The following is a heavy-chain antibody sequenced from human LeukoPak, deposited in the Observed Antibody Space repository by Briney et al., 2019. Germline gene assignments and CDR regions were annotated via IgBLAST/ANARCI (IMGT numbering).Heavy chain of an antibody. CDR3: AKDLYDWNFFDS. CDR2: IKSKTDGGTT. CDR1: GFTFSNAW. D-gene: IGHD1-20*01. Sequence: PGGSLRLSCAASGFTFSNAWMSWVRQAPGKGLEWVGRIKSKTDGGTTDYAAPVKGRFTISRDDSKNTLYLQMNSLKTEDTAVYYCAKDLYDWNFFDSWGQGTLVTVSS. J-gene: IGHJ4*02. V-gene: IGHV3-15*01.